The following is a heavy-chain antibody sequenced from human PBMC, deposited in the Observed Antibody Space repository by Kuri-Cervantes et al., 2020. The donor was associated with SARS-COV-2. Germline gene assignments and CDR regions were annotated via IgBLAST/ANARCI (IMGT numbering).Heavy chain of an antibody. V-gene: IGHV4-59*11. CDR2: IYYSRST. Sequence: SETLSLTCTVSGGAISSHYWSWIRQPPGKGLEWIGYIYYSRSTNYNPSLKSRVTISVDTAKNQFSLKLSSVTAADTAVYYCARDLDDYGDSPGYWGQGTLVTVSS. J-gene: IGHJ4*02. CDR1: GGAISSHY. D-gene: IGHD4-17*01. CDR3: ARDLDDYGDSPGY.